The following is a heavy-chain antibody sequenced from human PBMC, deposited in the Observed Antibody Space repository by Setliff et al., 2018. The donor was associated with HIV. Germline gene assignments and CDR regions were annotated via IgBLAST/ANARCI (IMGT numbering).Heavy chain of an antibody. CDR1: GGSISRSFYY. CDR2: LPYNGRT. D-gene: IGHD4-17*01. CDR3: ARGTTLNVVPDAFDI. V-gene: IGHV4-39*07. J-gene: IGHJ3*02. Sequence: SETLSLTCSVSGGSISRSFYYWGWLRQPPGKGLEWIGSLPYNGRTHYNPSLKSRVTISVDTSKNQISLRLNSLTAADTAAYYCARGTTLNVVPDAFDIWGQGTMVTVSS.